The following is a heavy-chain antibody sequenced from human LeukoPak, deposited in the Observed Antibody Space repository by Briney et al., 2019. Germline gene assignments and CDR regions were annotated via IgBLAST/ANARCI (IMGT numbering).Heavy chain of an antibody. J-gene: IGHJ6*03. CDR3: ASGIYYYYYMDV. V-gene: IGHV1-2*02. Sequence: ASVKVSCKASGYIFTGYYMHWVRQAPGQGLEWMGWINPNSGDTNYAQKFQGRVTMTRDTSISTAYMEMSRLRSDDTAVYYCASGIYYYYYMDVWGKGTTVTVSS. CDR1: GYIFTGYY. CDR2: INPNSGDT.